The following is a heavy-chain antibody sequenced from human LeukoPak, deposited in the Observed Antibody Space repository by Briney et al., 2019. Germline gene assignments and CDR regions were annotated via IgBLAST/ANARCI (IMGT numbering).Heavy chain of an antibody. D-gene: IGHD6-13*01. Sequence: SVKVSCKASGGTFSSYAISWVRQRPGQGLEWMGRIIPILGIANYAQKFQGRVTITADKSTSTAYMELSSLRSEDTAVYYCARGPGIAAAGYFDYWGQGTLVTVSS. CDR3: ARGPGIAAAGYFDY. J-gene: IGHJ4*02. CDR1: GGTFSSYA. V-gene: IGHV1-69*04. CDR2: IIPILGIA.